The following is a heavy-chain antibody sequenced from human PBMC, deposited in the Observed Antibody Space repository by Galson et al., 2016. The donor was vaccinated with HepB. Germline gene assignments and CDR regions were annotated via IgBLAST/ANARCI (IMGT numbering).Heavy chain of an antibody. CDR1: GGSISHFY. Sequence: SETLSLTCTVSGGSISHFYWSWIRQPPGEGLEWIGYIHHSGSTTYKASLKSRLTISIDTSEDQFSLKLSSVTAADTALYYCARLKVDYGDYGGYYFGMDVWGQGTTVTVSS. J-gene: IGHJ6*02. V-gene: IGHV4-59*08. CDR2: IHHSGST. D-gene: IGHD4-17*01. CDR3: ARLKVDYGDYGGYYFGMDV.